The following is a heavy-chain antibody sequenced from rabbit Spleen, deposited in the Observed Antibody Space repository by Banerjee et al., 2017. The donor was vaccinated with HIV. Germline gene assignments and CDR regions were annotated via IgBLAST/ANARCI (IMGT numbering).Heavy chain of an antibody. V-gene: IGHV1S45*01. CDR2: IVGGSSGRT. CDR3: GRDGSSEYGYAFNL. J-gene: IGHJ4*01. D-gene: IGHD6-1*01. CDR1: GIDFSSSYD. Sequence: QEQLEESGGDLVKPGASLTLTCTASGIDFSSSYDMCWVRQAPGKGLEWIACIVGGSSGRTYYASWAKGRFTISKTSSTTVTLQMTSLTAADTATYFCGRDGSSEYGYAFNLWGQGTLVTVS.